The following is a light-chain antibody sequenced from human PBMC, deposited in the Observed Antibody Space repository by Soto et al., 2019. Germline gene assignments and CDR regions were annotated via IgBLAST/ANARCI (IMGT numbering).Light chain of an antibody. J-gene: IGKJ4*01. CDR3: QQRNT. CDR1: QSVSRY. V-gene: IGKV3-11*01. Sequence: EIVLTQSPATLSLSPGERATLSCRASQSVSRYLAWYQQKPGQAPRLLIYDASNRATGIPARFSGSGSGTDFTLTISSLEPEDFAVYYCQQRNTFSGGTKVEIK. CDR2: DAS.